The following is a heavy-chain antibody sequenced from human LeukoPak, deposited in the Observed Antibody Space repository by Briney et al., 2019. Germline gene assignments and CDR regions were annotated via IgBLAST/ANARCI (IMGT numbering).Heavy chain of an antibody. CDR2: ISGSGGST. CDR3: ARRVYNSGWYIDY. Sequence: GGSLRLSCAASGFTFSSYAMSWVRQAPGKGLEWVSAISGSGGSTYCADSVKGRFTISRDNSKNTLYLQMNSLRAEDTAVYYCARRVYNSGWYIDYWGQGTLVTVSS. J-gene: IGHJ4*02. V-gene: IGHV3-23*01. CDR1: GFTFSSYA. D-gene: IGHD6-19*01.